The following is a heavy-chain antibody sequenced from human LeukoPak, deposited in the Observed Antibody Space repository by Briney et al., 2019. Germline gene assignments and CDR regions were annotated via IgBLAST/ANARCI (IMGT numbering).Heavy chain of an antibody. V-gene: IGHV4-59*08. CDR1: GGSISRYY. CDR2: IYYSGST. J-gene: IGHJ4*02. CDR3: ARHGSGGSTFGY. Sequence: SETLSLTCTVSGGSISRYYWSWIRQPPGKGLEWIGYIYYSGSTNYNPSLKSRVTISVDTSKNQFSLKLSSVTAADTAVYYCARHGSGGSTFGYWGQGTLVTVSS. D-gene: IGHD3-3*01.